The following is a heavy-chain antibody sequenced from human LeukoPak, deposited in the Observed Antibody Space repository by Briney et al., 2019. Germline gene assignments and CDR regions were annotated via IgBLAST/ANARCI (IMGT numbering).Heavy chain of an antibody. Sequence: TGGSLRLSCAPSGFPFSTYAMLWVRPAPGGGLEWVSSIKGGGGDPFYADSVRGRFTISRDKSKNTLYLQLNSLRPEDTAVYFCAQGGHDFNPFYYWGQGTLVTVSS. CDR3: AQGGHDFNPFYY. CDR2: IKGGGGDP. D-gene: IGHD2-21*02. CDR1: GFPFSTYA. J-gene: IGHJ4*02. V-gene: IGHV3-23*01.